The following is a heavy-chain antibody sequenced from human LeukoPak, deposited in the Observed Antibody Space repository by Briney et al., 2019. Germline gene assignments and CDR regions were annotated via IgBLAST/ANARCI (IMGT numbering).Heavy chain of an antibody. CDR1: GFSFTSYG. Sequence: ETGRSLTLSCPASGFSFTSYGMHWVRQPPGKGLEWVAVIWYDGSNDYYADSVKGRFTISIDNSKNTLYLKMNSLRAEDTAVYYCARDHPAVGGSTGYFQHWGQGTLVTVSS. V-gene: IGHV3-33*01. J-gene: IGHJ1*01. CDR2: IWYDGSND. D-gene: IGHD6-19*01. CDR3: ARDHPAVGGSTGYFQH.